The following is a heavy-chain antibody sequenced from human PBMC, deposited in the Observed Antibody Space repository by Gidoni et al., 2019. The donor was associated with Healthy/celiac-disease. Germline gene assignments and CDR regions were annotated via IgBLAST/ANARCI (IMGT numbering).Heavy chain of an antibody. CDR3: ARHGTVLRFLEWFFDY. J-gene: IGHJ4*02. D-gene: IGHD3-3*01. CDR1: GGSISSYY. CDR2: IYYSGST. V-gene: IGHV4-59*08. Sequence: QVQLQESGPGLVKPSETLSLTCTVSGGSISSYYWSWIRQPPGKGLEWIGYIYYSGSTNYNPSLKSRVTISVDTSKKQFSLKLSSVTAADTAVYYCARHGTVLRFLEWFFDYWGQGTLVTVSS.